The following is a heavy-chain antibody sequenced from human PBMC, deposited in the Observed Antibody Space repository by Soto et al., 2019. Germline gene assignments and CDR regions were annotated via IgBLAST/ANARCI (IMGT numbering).Heavy chain of an antibody. CDR3: AYCISTSCPDYYYYGMDV. V-gene: IGHV1-69*12. D-gene: IGHD2-2*01. J-gene: IGHJ6*02. CDR2: IIPIFGTA. Sequence: QVQLVQSGAEVKKPGSSVKVSCKASGGTFSSYAISWVRQAPGQGLEWMGGIIPIFGTANYALKFQGRVTITADESTSTAYMELSSLRSEDTAVYYCAYCISTSCPDYYYYGMDVWGQGTTVTVSS. CDR1: GGTFSSYA.